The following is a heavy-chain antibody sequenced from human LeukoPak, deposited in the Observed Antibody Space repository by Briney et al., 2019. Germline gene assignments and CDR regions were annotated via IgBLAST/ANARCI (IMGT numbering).Heavy chain of an antibody. Sequence: SETLSLTCTVSGYSISSSYYWGWIRQPPGKGLEWIGSIYHSGSTYDNPSLKSRVTISVDTSKNQFSLKLSSVTAADTAVYYCARDRAKTNNWFDPWGQGTLVTVSS. CDR2: IYHSGST. V-gene: IGHV4-38-2*02. D-gene: IGHD3-10*01. J-gene: IGHJ5*02. CDR3: ARDRAKTNNWFDP. CDR1: GYSISSSYY.